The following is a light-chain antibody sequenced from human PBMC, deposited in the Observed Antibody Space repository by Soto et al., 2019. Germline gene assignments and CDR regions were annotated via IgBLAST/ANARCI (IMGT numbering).Light chain of an antibody. V-gene: IGLV2-14*01. CDR2: EVS. Sequence: QSVLTQPASVSGSPGQSITISCTGTNSDVGGYDYVSWYQQHPAKAPKLLIFEVSNRPSGVSNRFSGSKSGKTASLTISGLQAEDEADYYCSSYISSSTLTYVFGTGTKLTVL. J-gene: IGLJ1*01. CDR1: NSDVGGYDY. CDR3: SSYISSSTLTYV.